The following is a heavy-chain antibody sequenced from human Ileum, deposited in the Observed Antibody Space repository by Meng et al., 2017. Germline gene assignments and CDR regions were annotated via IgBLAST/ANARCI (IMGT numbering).Heavy chain of an antibody. CDR2: TYYNGSP. D-gene: IGHD3-10*01. Sequence: QVQLQESGPGLVKPSQTLSLTFSVSGGSFSSDNYYWTWIRQTPGKGLEWIGLTYYNGSPFYNPSLRSRVTISVDTSKDQFSLKLTSVTAADTAVYYCARERRHYYGSGSFDYLGQGILVTVSS. V-gene: IGHV4-30-4*01. CDR3: ARERRHYYGSGSFDY. J-gene: IGHJ4*02. CDR1: GGSFSSDNYY.